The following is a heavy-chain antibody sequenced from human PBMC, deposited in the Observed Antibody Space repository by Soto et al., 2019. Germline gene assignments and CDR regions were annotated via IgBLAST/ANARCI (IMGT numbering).Heavy chain of an antibody. CDR1: GFTFSTYA. V-gene: IGHV3-23*01. Sequence: PGGSLRLSCAASGFTFSTYAMSWVRQAPGQGLEWVSAFSGSGGNTYYADSVKGRFTISRDNSKNTLYLQMNSLRAEDTAVYYCAKAYFGVVIVFDHWGQGTLVTVSS. CDR3: AKAYFGVVIVFDH. D-gene: IGHD3-3*01. J-gene: IGHJ4*02. CDR2: FSGSGGNT.